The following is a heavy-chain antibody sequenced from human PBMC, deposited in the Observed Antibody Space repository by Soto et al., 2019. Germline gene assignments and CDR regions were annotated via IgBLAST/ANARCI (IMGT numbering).Heavy chain of an antibody. V-gene: IGHV3-23*01. D-gene: IGHD2-15*01. CDR3: AKDRLGYCSGGSCYTIDYYYYYYMDV. CDR2: ISGSGGST. CDR1: GFTFSSYA. J-gene: IGHJ6*03. Sequence: GGSLRLSCAASGFTFSSYAMGWVRQAPGKGLEWVSAISGSGGSTYYADSVKGRFTISRDNSKNTLYLQMNSLRAEDTAVYYCAKDRLGYCSGGSCYTIDYYYYYYMDVWGKGTTVTV.